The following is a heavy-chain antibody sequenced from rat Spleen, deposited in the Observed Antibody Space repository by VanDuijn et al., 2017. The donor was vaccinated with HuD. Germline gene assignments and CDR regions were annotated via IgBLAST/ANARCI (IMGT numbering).Heavy chain of an antibody. V-gene: IGHV5-7*01. D-gene: IGHD1-4*01. J-gene: IGHJ2*01. CDR2: INYDGSST. CDR1: GFTFNDYY. CDR3: ARRGYNYYFDY. Sequence: EVQLVESGGGLVQPGRSLKLSCAASGFTFNDYYMAWVRQAPTKGLEWVATINYDGSSTNYRDSVKGRFTISRDNAKSTLYLQIDSLRSEDTATYYCARRGYNYYFDYWGQGVMVTVSS.